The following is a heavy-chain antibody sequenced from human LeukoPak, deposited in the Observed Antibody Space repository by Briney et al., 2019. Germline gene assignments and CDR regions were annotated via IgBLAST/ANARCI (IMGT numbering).Heavy chain of an antibody. D-gene: IGHD4-23*01. Sequence: SETLSLTCAVPGDSITSDKWWTWVRQPPGKGLEWIGEIHHSKSSNYYPSLKSRVTISVDTSKNQFSLKLSSVTAADTAVYYCARGSNYGGRNWFDPWGQGTLVTVSS. V-gene: IGHV4-4*02. CDR3: ARGSNYGGRNWFDP. CDR2: IHHSKSS. J-gene: IGHJ5*02. CDR1: GDSITSDKW.